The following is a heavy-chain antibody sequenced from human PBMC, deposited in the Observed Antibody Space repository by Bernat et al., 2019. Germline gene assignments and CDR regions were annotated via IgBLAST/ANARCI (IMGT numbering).Heavy chain of an antibody. CDR1: GASISSAY. V-gene: IGHV4-59*08. Sequence: QVQLQESGPGLVKPSETLSLTCTVSGASISSAYWSWIRQPPGKGLECIGNIHYSGSTDYNPSLNSRVTISVDTSKGQFSLRLSSVTAADTAVYYGARTRLGGGSGSYFYYMDVWGKGTTVTVSS. J-gene: IGHJ6*03. D-gene: IGHD2-15*01. CDR2: IHYSGST. CDR3: ARTRLGGGSGSYFYYMDV.